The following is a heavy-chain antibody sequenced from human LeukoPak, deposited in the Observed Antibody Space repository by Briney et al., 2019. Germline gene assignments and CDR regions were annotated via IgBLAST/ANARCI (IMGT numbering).Heavy chain of an antibody. CDR1: GYTFTSYD. CDR2: MNPNSGNT. D-gene: IGHD3-22*01. CDR3: ARGLKRYYYDSSGYSNAFDY. J-gene: IGHJ4*02. V-gene: IGHV1-8*01. Sequence: ASVKVSCKASGYTFTSYDIHWVRQATGQGLEWLGWMNPNSGNTGYAQKFQGRVTMTRNTSISTAYMELSSLRSEDTAVYYCARGLKRYYYDSSGYSNAFDYWGQGTLVTVSS.